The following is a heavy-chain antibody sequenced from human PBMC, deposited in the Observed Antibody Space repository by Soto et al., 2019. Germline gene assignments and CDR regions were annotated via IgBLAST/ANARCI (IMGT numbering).Heavy chain of an antibody. V-gene: IGHV3-23*01. D-gene: IGHD3-10*01. Sequence: EVQLLESGGGLVQPGGSLRLSCAASGFTFSTYAMSWVRQAPGKGLEWVSSIRGSATNTYYAASVKGRFTISRDNSKNTVYLEVNSLRTEDTAIYHCAKSYCASGTSVHPFDYWGQVTLVTVAS. CDR1: GFTFSTYA. J-gene: IGHJ4*02. CDR3: AKSYCASGTSVHPFDY. CDR2: IRGSATNT.